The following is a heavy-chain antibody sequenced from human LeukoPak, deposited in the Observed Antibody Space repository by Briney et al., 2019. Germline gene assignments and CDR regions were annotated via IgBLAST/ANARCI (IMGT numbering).Heavy chain of an antibody. J-gene: IGHJ4*02. D-gene: IGHD1-26*01. CDR1: GFTFSSYA. Sequence: GGSLRLSCAASGFTFSSYAMHWVRQAPGKGLEWVAVISYDGSNKYYADSVKGRFTISRDNSKNTLYLQMNSLRAEDTAMYYCAKDLGLPVGSTPFDSWGQGTLVTVSS. CDR3: AKDLGLPVGSTPFDS. CDR2: ISYDGSNK. V-gene: IGHV3-30-3*01.